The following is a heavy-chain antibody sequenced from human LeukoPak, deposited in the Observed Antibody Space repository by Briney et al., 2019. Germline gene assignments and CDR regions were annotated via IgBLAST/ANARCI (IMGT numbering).Heavy chain of an antibody. V-gene: IGHV4-39*01. Sequence: SETLSLTCTVSGGSISSSSYYWGWIRQPPGKGLEWIGSIYYSGSTYYNPSLKSRVTISVDTSKNQFSLKLSSVTAADTAVYYCARWSRWRSSGFGYWGQGTLVTVSS. D-gene: IGHD3-10*01. CDR3: ARWSRWRSSGFGY. J-gene: IGHJ4*02. CDR1: GGSISSSSYY. CDR2: IYYSGST.